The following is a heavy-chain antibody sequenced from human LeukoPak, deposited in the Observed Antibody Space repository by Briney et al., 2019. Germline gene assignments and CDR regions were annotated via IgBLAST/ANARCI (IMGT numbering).Heavy chain of an antibody. V-gene: IGHV1-2*02. Sequence: ASVKVSCKASGYTFTGYYMHWVRQAPGQGLEWMGWINPNSGGTNYAQKLQGRVTMTTNTSTSTAYMELRSLRSDDTAVYYCASHYGDYDRLDYWGQGTLVTVSS. D-gene: IGHD4-17*01. J-gene: IGHJ4*02. CDR3: ASHYGDYDRLDY. CDR2: INPNSGGT. CDR1: GYTFTGYY.